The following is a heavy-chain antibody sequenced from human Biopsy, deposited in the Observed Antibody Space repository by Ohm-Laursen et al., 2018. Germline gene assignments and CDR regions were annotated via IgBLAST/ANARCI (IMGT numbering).Heavy chain of an antibody. CDR1: GFTISSYW. Sequence: SLRLSCTASGFTISSYWMSWVRQAPGKGLEWVACIREDGSERKYVDSVKGRFTISRDNARNSLYLQMDSLRVEDTAVYYCARDERGGALSYCGQGTLITVSS. D-gene: IGHD4-23*01. J-gene: IGHJ4*02. V-gene: IGHV3-7*01. CDR3: ARDERGGALSY. CDR2: IREDGSER.